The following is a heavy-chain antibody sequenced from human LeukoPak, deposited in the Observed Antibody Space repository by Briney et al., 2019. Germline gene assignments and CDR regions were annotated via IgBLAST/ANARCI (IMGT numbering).Heavy chain of an antibody. CDR2: INHSGST. V-gene: IGHV4-34*01. CDR3: ARVPSGYCSGGSCYLDY. Sequence: SETLSRTCAVYGGSFSGYYWSWIRQPPGKGLEWSGEINHSGSTNYNPSLKSRVTISVDTSKNQFSLKLSSVTAADTAVYYCARVPSGYCSGGSCYLDYWGQGTLVTVSS. CDR1: GGSFSGYY. D-gene: IGHD2-15*01. J-gene: IGHJ4*02.